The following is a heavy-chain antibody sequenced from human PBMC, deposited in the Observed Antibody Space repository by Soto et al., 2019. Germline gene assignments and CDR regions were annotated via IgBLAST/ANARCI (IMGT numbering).Heavy chain of an antibody. CDR1: GFTFSSYS. J-gene: IGHJ4*02. CDR3: ARDQYGDYNFDY. D-gene: IGHD4-17*01. CDR2: ISSSSNNYI. Sequence: EVQLVESGGGLVKPGGSLRLSCAASGFTFSSYSMNWVRQAPGKGLEWVSSISSSSNNYIYYADSVKGRFTISRDTAKNPLYLQMNSLRAEDTAVYYCARDQYGDYNFDYWGQGTLVTVSS. V-gene: IGHV3-21*01.